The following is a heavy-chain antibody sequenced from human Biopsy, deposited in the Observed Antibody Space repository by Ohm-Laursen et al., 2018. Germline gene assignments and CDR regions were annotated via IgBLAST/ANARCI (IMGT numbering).Heavy chain of an antibody. Sequence: ESLKISCKGSRDSFINYWIGWVRQMPGKGLEYMGIIYPEDSDTRYSPSFQGQVIISVDMSISTAYLQWSSLKASDSGMYYCVRPGSPRNCSGGYCATGWFDSWGQGTLVTVSS. CDR3: VRPGSPRNCSGGYCATGWFDS. D-gene: IGHD2-15*01. CDR2: IYPEDSDT. CDR1: RDSFINYW. V-gene: IGHV5-51*01. J-gene: IGHJ5*01.